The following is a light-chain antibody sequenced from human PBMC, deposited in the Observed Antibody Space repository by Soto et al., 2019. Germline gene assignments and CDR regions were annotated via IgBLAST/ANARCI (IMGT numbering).Light chain of an antibody. V-gene: IGLV2-11*01. CDR3: CSYAGSYTP. CDR2: DVS. CDR1: SSDVGGYNY. J-gene: IGLJ1*01. Sequence: QSALTQPRSVPGSPGQSVAISCTGTSSDVGGYNYVSWYQQHPGKAPKLMIYDVSKRPSGVPDRFSGSKSGNTASLTISGLQAEDEADYYCCSYAGSYTPFGTGTKVTVL.